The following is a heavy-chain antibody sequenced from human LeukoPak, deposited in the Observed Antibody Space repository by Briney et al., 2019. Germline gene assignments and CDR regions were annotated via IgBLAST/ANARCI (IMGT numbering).Heavy chain of an antibody. CDR1: GGSITGYY. CDR3: ARDRDGSGSWWHLDY. CDR2: VYYRGRT. Sequence: KPSETLSLTCTVSGGSITGYYWTWIRQPPGKGLEWIGHVYYRGRTNYNPSLKSRVTISVDTSKNQFSLKLSSVTAADTAVYYCARDRDGSGSWWHLDYWGQGTLVTVSS. D-gene: IGHD6-13*01. V-gene: IGHV4-59*01. J-gene: IGHJ4*02.